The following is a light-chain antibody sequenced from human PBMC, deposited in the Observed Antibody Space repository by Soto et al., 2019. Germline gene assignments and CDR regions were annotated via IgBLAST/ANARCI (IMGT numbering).Light chain of an antibody. CDR3: QQSYSTPIT. CDR1: QSISSY. V-gene: IGKV1-39*01. CDR2: AAS. Sequence: DIQMTQSASALSASVGDRVTITCRASQSISSYLNWYQQKPGKAPKVLIYAASNLQSGVPSRFSGSGSGTDFTLTISSLQPEDFATYYCQQSYSTPITFGQGTRLEIK. J-gene: IGKJ5*01.